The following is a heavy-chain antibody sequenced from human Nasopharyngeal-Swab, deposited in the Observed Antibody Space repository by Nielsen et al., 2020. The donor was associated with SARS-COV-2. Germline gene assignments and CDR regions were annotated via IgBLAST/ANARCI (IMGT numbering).Heavy chain of an antibody. CDR1: GYTFTSYD. J-gene: IGHJ6*02. V-gene: IGHV1-8*03. CDR2: MNPNSGNT. CDR3: ARVYCSSTSCFDGMDV. Sequence: ASVKVSCKASGYTFTSYDINWVRQATGQGLEWMGWMNPNSGNTGYAQKFQGRVTITRNTSISTAYMELSSLRSEDTAVYYCARVYCSSTSCFDGMDVWGQGTTVTVS. D-gene: IGHD2-2*01.